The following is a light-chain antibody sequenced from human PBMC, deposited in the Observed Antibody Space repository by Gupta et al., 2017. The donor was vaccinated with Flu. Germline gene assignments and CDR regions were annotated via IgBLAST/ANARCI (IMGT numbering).Light chain of an antibody. Sequence: QSARTQPPSVSASPAQSVTISCTGTSSDVGTYNLVSCYQQPPSTAPTLMIYEISNRPSGVPHRFCGNKSGNAASLTTSRHHGEDEADYYCRSYTSSSTYVFGTGTKVTVL. CDR2: EIS. V-gene: IGLV2-18*03. CDR3: RSYTSSSTYV. J-gene: IGLJ1*01. CDR1: SSDVGTYNL.